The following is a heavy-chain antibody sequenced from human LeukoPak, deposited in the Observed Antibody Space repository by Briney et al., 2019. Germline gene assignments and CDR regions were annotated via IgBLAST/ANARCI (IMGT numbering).Heavy chain of an antibody. J-gene: IGHJ4*02. V-gene: IGHV3-23*01. CDR3: AKDPSYDILTGYPLYYFDY. CDR1: GFTFSSYA. Sequence: GESLRLSCAASGFTFSSYAMSWVRQAPGKGLEWVSAISGSGGSTYYADSVKGRFTISRDNSKNTLYLQMNSLRAEDTAVYYCAKDPSYDILTGYPLYYFDYWGQGTLVTVSS. CDR2: ISGSGGST. D-gene: IGHD3-9*01.